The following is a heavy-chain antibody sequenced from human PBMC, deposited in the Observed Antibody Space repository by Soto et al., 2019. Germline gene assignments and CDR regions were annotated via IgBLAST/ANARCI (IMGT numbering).Heavy chain of an antibody. CDR1: VFPFIHVW. D-gene: IGHD2-2*01. Sequence: GGPLRLSCTASVFPFIHVWLSGVRWVPGKGLEWLGRIKSRTENETTDYASPARGRFIISRDDSKNMLYLQLNSLKSEDTGGYYCVTVLPHANSLFEYWGQGNPVTVS. J-gene: IGHJ4*02. CDR3: VTVLPHANSLFEY. CDR2: IKSRTENETT. V-gene: IGHV3-15*01.